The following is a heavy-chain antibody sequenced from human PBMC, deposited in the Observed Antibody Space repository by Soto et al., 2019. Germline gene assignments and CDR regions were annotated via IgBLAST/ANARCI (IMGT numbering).Heavy chain of an antibody. V-gene: IGHV1-69*13. Sequence: SVKVSCKASGGTFSSYAISWVRQAPGQGLEWMGGIIPIFGTANYAQKFQGRVTITADESTSTAYMELSSLRSEDTAVYYCARGRSSLEARLLYYYGMDVWGQGTTVTVSS. J-gene: IGHJ6*02. CDR2: IIPIFGTA. CDR3: ARGRSSLEARLLYYYGMDV. D-gene: IGHD4-17*01. CDR1: GGTFSSYA.